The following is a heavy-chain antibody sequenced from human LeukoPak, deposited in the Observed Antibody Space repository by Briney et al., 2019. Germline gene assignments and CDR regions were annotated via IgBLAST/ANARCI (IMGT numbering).Heavy chain of an antibody. D-gene: IGHD6-6*01. Sequence: GESLKISCQGSGYRFIGYWIGWVRQVPGKGLEWLGIIYPGDSDTKYRPSLQGQVTISADKSISTAYLQWSSLKASDTAMYYCARHQVTGQLGDYWGQGTLVTLSS. CDR2: IYPGDSDT. J-gene: IGHJ4*02. V-gene: IGHV5-51*01. CDR3: ARHQVTGQLGDY. CDR1: GYRFIGYW.